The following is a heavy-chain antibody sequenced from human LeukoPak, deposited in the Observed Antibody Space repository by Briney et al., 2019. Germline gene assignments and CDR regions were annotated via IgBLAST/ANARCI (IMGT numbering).Heavy chain of an antibody. CDR2: XSSSGSTI. D-gene: IGHD4-17*01. V-gene: IGHV3-48*03. CDR3: ARDTNGDGWFDP. Sequence: PGGSLRLSCAASGFXXXXXXXXXVXXXPGXXXXXVXYXSSSGSTIYYADSVKGRFTISRDNAKNSLYLQMNSLRAEDTSVXYCARDTNGDGWFDPWGQGTLVTVSS. J-gene: IGHJ5*02. CDR1: GFXXXXXX.